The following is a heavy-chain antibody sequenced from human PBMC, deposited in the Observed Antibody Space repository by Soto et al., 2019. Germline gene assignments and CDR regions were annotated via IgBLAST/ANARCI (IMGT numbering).Heavy chain of an antibody. CDR2: IIPIFGTA. CDR1: GGTFSSYA. J-gene: IGHJ4*02. CDR3: ARGPMTVVVSYFDY. V-gene: IGHV1-69*05. Sequence: SVKVSCKASGGTFSSYAISWVRQAPGQGLEWMGGIIPIFGTANYAQKFQGRFTISRDNSKNTLFLQMNSLRAEDTAVYYCARGPMTVVVSYFDYWGQGTLVTVSS. D-gene: IGHD3-22*01.